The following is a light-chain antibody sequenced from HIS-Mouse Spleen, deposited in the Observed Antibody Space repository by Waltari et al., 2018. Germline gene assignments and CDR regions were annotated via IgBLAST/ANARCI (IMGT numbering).Light chain of an antibody. J-gene: IGLJ2*01. CDR2: EDN. Sequence: NFMLTQPHSVSESPGKTVTISCTGSSCSIASNYVQWYQQRPGSAPTTVIYEDNQRPSGVPDRFSGSIDSSSNSASLTISGLKTEDEADYYCQSYDSSNQNVVFGGGTKLTVL. CDR3: QSYDSSNQNVV. V-gene: IGLV6-57*02. CDR1: SCSIASNY.